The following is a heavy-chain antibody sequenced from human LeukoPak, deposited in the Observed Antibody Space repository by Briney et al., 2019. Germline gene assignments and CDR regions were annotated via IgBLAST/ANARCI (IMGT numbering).Heavy chain of an antibody. Sequence: GASVKVSCKASGYTFTRYGVSWVRQAPGQGLEWMGRIIPNSGGTNYAQKFQGRVTMTRDTSISTAYMELSRLRSDDTAVYYCARGFRPAWFDPWGQGTLVTVSS. J-gene: IGHJ5*02. CDR1: GYTFTRYG. CDR3: ARGFRPAWFDP. CDR2: IIPNSGGT. V-gene: IGHV1-2*06.